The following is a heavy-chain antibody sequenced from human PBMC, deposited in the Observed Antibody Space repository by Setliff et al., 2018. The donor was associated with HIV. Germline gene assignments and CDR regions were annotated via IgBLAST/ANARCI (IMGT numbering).Heavy chain of an antibody. Sequence: GASVKVSCKASGYTFTSHYIHWVRQAPGQGLEWMGWINVNNDATNYAQKFQGRVSMTRDTSISTVYMELSSLRSEDTAVYFCARDRGGYYECFDYWGQGTLVTVSS. V-gene: IGHV1-2*02. D-gene: IGHD1-26*01. CDR2: INVNNDAT. CDR3: ARDRGGYYECFDY. J-gene: IGHJ4*02. CDR1: GYTFTSHY.